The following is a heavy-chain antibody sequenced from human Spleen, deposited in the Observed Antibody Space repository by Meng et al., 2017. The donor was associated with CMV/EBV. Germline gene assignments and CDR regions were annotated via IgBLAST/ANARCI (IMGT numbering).Heavy chain of an antibody. Sequence: QVQLVQSGAGVKKPGAAVKVSCKASGVTFSSYAISWVRQAPGQGLEWMGGIIPIFGTANYAQKFQGRVTITADESTSTAYMELSRLRSDDTAVYYCARGYSYGFAENWFDPWGQGTLVTVSS. CDR3: ARGYSYGFAENWFDP. V-gene: IGHV1-69*13. D-gene: IGHD5-18*01. CDR1: GVTFSSYA. J-gene: IGHJ5*02. CDR2: IIPIFGTA.